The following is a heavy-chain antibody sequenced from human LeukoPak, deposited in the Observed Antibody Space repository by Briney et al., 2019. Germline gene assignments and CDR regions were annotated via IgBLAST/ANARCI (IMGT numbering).Heavy chain of an antibody. J-gene: IGHJ5*02. V-gene: IGHV4-59*11. D-gene: IGHD2-2*01. CDR2: IYYSGST. CDR3: ARTPLGYCSSTSCYGSWFDP. Sequence: PSETLSLTCTVSGVSISSHYWSWIRQPPGKGLEWIGYIYYSGSTNYNPSLKSRVTISVDTSKNQFSLKLSSVTAADTAAYYCARTPLGYCSSTSCYGSWFDPWGQGTLVTVSS. CDR1: GVSISSHY.